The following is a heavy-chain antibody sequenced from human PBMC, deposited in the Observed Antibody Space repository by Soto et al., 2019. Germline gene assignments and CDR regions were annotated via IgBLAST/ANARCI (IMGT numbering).Heavy chain of an antibody. D-gene: IGHD3-10*01. J-gene: IGHJ1*01. Sequence: SETLSLTCTVSGGSISSSSYYWGWIRQPPGKGLEWIGSIYYSGSTYYNPSLKSRVTISVDTSKNQFSLKLSSVTAADTAVYYCARQTAYSDYYGSGSYYEYFQHWGQGTLVTVSS. CDR2: IYYSGST. CDR1: GGSISSSSYY. CDR3: ARQTAYSDYYGSGSYYEYFQH. V-gene: IGHV4-39*01.